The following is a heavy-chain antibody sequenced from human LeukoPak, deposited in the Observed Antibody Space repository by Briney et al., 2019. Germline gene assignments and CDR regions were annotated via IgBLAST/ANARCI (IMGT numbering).Heavy chain of an antibody. V-gene: IGHV4-4*07. J-gene: IGHJ4*02. CDR2: IDSSGSS. D-gene: IGHD6-19*01. CDR1: GVSIRMYY. CDR3: ARSPLSSSGWYRADY. Sequence: SETLSLTCTVSGVSIRMYYWNWIRQPAGKGLEWIGRIDSSGSSTYSPSLGSRVTMSVDSSKSQISLNLNSVTAADTAMYYCARSPLSSSGWYRADYWGQGTLVTVSS.